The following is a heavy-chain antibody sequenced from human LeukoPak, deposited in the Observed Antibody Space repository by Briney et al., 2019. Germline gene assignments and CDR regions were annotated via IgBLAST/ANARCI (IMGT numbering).Heavy chain of an antibody. CDR3: ARVLEYSSSSYPGMDV. D-gene: IGHD6-6*01. J-gene: IGHJ6*02. Sequence: PGGSLRLSCSASRFSFSTFAMSWVRQTPGKGLEWVSSIGPNGATTFYADSVKGRFTISRDNAKKSLYLQMNSLRAEDTALYYCARVLEYSSSSYPGMDVWGQGTPVTVSS. V-gene: IGHV3-23*01. CDR2: IGPNGATT. CDR1: RFSFSTFA.